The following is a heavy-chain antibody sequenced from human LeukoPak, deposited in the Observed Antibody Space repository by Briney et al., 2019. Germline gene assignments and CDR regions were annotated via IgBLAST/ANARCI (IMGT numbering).Heavy chain of an antibody. D-gene: IGHD1-26*01. Sequence: GGSLRLSCAASGFILSTYGMTWVRQAPGKGLEWVSSISSSSTYIYYADSAKGRFTISRDNPKNSLYLQMDSLRVEDTAVYYCVRTAGRDGGIWGQGTLVTVSS. CDR2: ISSSSTYI. CDR3: VRTAGRDGGI. CDR1: GFILSTYG. V-gene: IGHV3-21*01. J-gene: IGHJ4*02.